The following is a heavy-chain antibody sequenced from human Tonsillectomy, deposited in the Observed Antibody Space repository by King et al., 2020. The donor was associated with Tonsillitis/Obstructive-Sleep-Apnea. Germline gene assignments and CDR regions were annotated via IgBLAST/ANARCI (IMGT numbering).Heavy chain of an antibody. CDR1: GGSFSGYY. CDR3: ARGDYDFWSAGGRGAFDI. D-gene: IGHD3-3*01. V-gene: IGHV4-34*01. J-gene: IGHJ3*02. Sequence: HVQLQQWGAGLLKPSETLSLTCAVYGGSFSGYYWSWVRQPPGKGLEWIGEINHSGSTNYNPSLKSRVTISVDTSKNQFSLKLGSVTAADTAVYYCARGDYDFWSAGGRGAFDIWGQGTMVTVSS. CDR2: INHSGST.